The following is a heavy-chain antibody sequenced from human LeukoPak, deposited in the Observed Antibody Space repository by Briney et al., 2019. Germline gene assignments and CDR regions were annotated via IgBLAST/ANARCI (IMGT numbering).Heavy chain of an antibody. CDR2: IYDTGNT. CDR3: ARATPWLLPGY. D-gene: IGHD3-22*01. Sequence: SETLSLTCTVSGGSISSYYWSWVRQPPGKGLEWIGHIYDTGNTNYNPSLESRVTISVDTSKNQFSLRLTSVTAADTAVYFYARATPWLLPGYWGQGTLVTVSS. J-gene: IGHJ4*02. CDR1: GGSISSYY. V-gene: IGHV4-59*01.